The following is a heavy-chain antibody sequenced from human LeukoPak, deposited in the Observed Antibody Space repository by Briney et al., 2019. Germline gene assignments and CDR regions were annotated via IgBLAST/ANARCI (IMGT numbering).Heavy chain of an antibody. CDR3: ARGWLAASTALTPYNY. CDR2: IIPIFGTP. CDR1: GGTFSSHA. V-gene: IGHV1-69*13. J-gene: IGHJ4*02. Sequence: GASVKVSCKASGGTFSSHAINWVRQAPGQGLEWMGGIIPIFGTPKYAQRFRGRLTITAVESMTTTYMELSSLRADDTAVYYCARGWLAASTALTPYNYWGQGTLVTVSS. D-gene: IGHD4-23*01.